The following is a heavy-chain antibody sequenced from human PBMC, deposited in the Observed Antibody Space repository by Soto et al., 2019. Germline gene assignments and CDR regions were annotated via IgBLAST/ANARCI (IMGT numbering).Heavy chain of an antibody. J-gene: IGHJ6*02. CDR2: IYTSGST. V-gene: IGHV4-4*07. CDR1: GGSISSYY. Sequence: SETLSLTCTVSGGSISSYYWSWIRPPAGKGLEWIGRIYTSGSTNYNPSLKSRVTMSVDTSKNQFSLKLSSVTAADTAVYYCAREITMVRGVPYYYYGMDVWGQGTTVTVSS. D-gene: IGHD3-10*01. CDR3: AREITMVRGVPYYYYGMDV.